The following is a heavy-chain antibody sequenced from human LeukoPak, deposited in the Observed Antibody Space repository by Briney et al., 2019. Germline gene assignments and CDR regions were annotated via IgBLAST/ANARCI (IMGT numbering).Heavy chain of an antibody. CDR3: ARSYCSGGSCYWGPFDY. V-gene: IGHV4-59*01. Sequence: PSETLSLTCTVSGGSISSYYWSWIRQPPGKGLEWIGYIYYSGSTNYNPSLKSRVTISVDTSKNQFSLKLSSVTAADTAVYYCARSYCSGGSCYWGPFDYWGQGPWSPSPQ. D-gene: IGHD2-15*01. CDR1: GGSISSYY. CDR2: IYYSGST. J-gene: IGHJ4*02.